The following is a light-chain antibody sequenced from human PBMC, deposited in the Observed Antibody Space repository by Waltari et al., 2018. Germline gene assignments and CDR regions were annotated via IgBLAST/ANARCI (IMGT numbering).Light chain of an antibody. Sequence: EIVLTQSPAPLSLSPGERATLYCRASQSIDNFLAWYQQKPGQAPSLLIYDSSNRPTDSPARFSGSGSGTDLTLTISSLEPADVAGYYCQLRSGWPPAFGGGTKVDI. V-gene: IGKV3-11*01. CDR3: QLRSGWPPA. CDR2: DSS. J-gene: IGKJ4*01. CDR1: QSIDNF.